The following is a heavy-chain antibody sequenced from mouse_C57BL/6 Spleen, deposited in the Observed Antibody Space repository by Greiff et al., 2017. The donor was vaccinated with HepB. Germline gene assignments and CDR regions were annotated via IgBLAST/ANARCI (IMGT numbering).Heavy chain of an antibody. V-gene: IGHV1-55*01. J-gene: IGHJ2*01. Sequence: VQLKQPGAELVKPGASVKMSCKASGYTFTSYWITWVKQRPGQGLEWIGDIYPGSGSTNYNEKFKSKATLTVDTSSSTAYMQLSSLTSEDSAVYYCARGGYYGSSSSFDYWGQGTTLTVSS. CDR1: GYTFTSYW. CDR2: IYPGSGST. CDR3: ARGGYYGSSSSFDY. D-gene: IGHD1-1*01.